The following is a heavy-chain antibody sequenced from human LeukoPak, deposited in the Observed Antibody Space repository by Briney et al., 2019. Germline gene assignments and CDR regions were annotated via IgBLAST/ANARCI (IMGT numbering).Heavy chain of an antibody. D-gene: IGHD3-10*01. CDR3: ARDLRYYYGSGSGY. CDR1: GYTFTSYG. J-gene: IGHJ4*02. Sequence: ASVKVSCKASGYTFTSYGISWVRQAPGQGLEWMGWISAYNGNTHYEQKLQGRVTLTTDTSTTTAYMELRSLRSDDTAVYYCARDLRYYYGSGSGYWGQGTLVTVSS. CDR2: ISAYNGNT. V-gene: IGHV1-18*01.